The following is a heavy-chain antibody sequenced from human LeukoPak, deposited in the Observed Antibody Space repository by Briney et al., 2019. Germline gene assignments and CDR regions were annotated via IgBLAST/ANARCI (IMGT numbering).Heavy chain of an antibody. CDR1: GFTVSSNY. Sequence: GGSLRLSCAASGFTVSSNYMSWVRQAPGKGLEWVSVIYSGGSTYYADSVKGRFTISRDNSKNTLYLQMNSLRAEGTAVYYCARDYDSYSFDYWAREPWSPSPQ. CDR2: IYSGGST. J-gene: IGHJ4*02. D-gene: IGHD3-22*01. CDR3: ARDYDSYSFDY. V-gene: IGHV3-66*02.